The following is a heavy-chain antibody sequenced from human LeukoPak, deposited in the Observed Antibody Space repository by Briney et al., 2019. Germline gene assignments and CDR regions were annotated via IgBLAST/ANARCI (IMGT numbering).Heavy chain of an antibody. CDR1: GGSISSSSYY. CDR3: ARRGSYYGPYYYYYMDV. D-gene: IGHD3-10*01. Sequence: SETLSLTWTVSGGSISSSSYYWGWIRQPPGKGLEWIGSIYYSGSTYYNPSLKSRVTISVDTSKNQFSLKLSSVTAADTAVYYCARRGSYYGPYYYYYMDVWGKGTTVTISS. V-gene: IGHV4-39*01. J-gene: IGHJ6*03. CDR2: IYYSGST.